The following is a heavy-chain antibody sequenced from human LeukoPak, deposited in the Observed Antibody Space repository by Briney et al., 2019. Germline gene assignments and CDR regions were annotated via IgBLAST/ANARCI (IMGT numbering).Heavy chain of an antibody. D-gene: IGHD3-10*01. CDR1: GGSISSYY. V-gene: IGHV4-59*08. CDR2: IYYSGST. Sequence: SETLSLTCTVSGGSISSYYWSWIRQPPGKGLEWIGYIYYSGSTNYNPSLKSRVTISVDTSKNQFSLKLSSVTAADTAVYYCARGRYGSGSYYNGGGEFDPWGQGTLVTVSS. J-gene: IGHJ5*02. CDR3: ARGRYGSGSYYNGGGEFDP.